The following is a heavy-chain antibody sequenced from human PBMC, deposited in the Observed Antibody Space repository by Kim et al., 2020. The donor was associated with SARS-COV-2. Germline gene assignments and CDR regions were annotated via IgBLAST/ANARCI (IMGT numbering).Heavy chain of an antibody. Sequence: GGSLRLSCAASGFTFDDYAMHWVRQAPGKGLEWVSGISWNSDNIGYAYSVKGLFTISRDNAKNSLYLQMNSLRAEDTALYYCTKDMAMWGSGSYYSFDYWGQGTLVTVSS. CDR3: TKDMAMWGSGSYYSFDY. CDR1: GFTFDDYA. D-gene: IGHD3-10*01. CDR2: ISWNSDNI. J-gene: IGHJ4*02. V-gene: IGHV3-9*01.